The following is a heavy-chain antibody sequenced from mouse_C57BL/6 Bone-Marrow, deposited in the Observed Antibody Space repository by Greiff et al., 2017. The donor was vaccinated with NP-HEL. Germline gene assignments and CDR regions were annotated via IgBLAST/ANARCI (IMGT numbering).Heavy chain of an antibody. Sequence: VQLQQPGAELVRPGSSVKLSCKASGYTFTSYWMHCVKQRPIQGLEWIGNIDPSDSETHYNQKFKDKATLTVDKSSSTAYMQLSSLTSEDSAVYYCARGITTVVATDFDYWGQGTTLTVSS. CDR3: ARGITTVVATDFDY. J-gene: IGHJ2*01. CDR2: IDPSDSET. CDR1: GYTFTSYW. D-gene: IGHD1-1*01. V-gene: IGHV1-52*01.